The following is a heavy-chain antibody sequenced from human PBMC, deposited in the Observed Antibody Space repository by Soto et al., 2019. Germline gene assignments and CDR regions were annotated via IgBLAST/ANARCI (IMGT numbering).Heavy chain of an antibody. D-gene: IGHD2-15*01. CDR3: ARARQCSGVGCYMSFDH. Sequence: EVQLLDSGGGLVQPGGSLRQSCAASGFSFSFYAMSWVRQAPGKGLEWVSSISGNSADIHHADSVKGRFTISRDNSDNKLYLQMNSLRDEDTAVYLCARARQCSGVGCYMSFDHWGQGTLVTVSS. J-gene: IGHJ4*02. CDR1: GFSFSFYA. CDR2: ISGNSADI. V-gene: IGHV3-23*01.